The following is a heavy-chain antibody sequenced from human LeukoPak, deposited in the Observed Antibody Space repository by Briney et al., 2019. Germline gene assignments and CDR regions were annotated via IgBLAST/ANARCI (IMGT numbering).Heavy chain of an antibody. CDR3: ARGRAVAGTAIDY. D-gene: IGHD6-19*01. J-gene: IGHJ4*02. CDR1: GFTFSSYA. CDR2: ISYDGSNK. Sequence: GRSLRLSCAASGFTFSSYAMHGVRQAPGKGLEWVAVISYDGSNKYYVDSVKGRFTISRDNSKNTLYLQMNSLRAEDTAGYYCARGRAVAGTAIDYWGEGTLVTVSS. V-gene: IGHV3-30*01.